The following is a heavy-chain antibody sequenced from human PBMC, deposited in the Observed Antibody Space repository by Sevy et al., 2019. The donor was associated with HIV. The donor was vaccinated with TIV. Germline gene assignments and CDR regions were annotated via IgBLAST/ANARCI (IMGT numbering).Heavy chain of an antibody. CDR2: IWYDGSNK. CDR3: AREFRTYYYDSSGYNPFDY. D-gene: IGHD3-22*01. Sequence: GGSLRLSCAASGFTFSSYGMHWVRQAPGKGLEWVAVIWYDGSNKHYADSVKGRFTISRDNSKNTLYLQMNSLRAEDTAVYYCAREFRTYYYDSSGYNPFDYWGQGTLVTVSS. CDR1: GFTFSSYG. V-gene: IGHV3-33*01. J-gene: IGHJ4*02.